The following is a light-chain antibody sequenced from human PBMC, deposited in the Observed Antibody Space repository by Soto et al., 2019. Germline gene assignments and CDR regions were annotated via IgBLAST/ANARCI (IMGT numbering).Light chain of an antibody. CDR1: SSDVGSYNL. Sequence: ALNQPASVSGSPGQSITISCTGTSSDVGSYNLVSWYQQHPGKAPKLMIYEVSKRPSGVSNRFSGSKSGNTASLTISGLQAEDEADYYCCSYAGSNDVFGTGTKVTVL. J-gene: IGLJ1*01. CDR3: CSYAGSNDV. V-gene: IGLV2-23*02. CDR2: EVS.